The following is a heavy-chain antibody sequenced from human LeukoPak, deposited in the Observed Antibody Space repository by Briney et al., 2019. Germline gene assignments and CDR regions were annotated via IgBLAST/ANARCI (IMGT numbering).Heavy chain of an antibody. CDR2: IYSGGST. Sequence: PGGSLRLSCAASGFTFSNYNMNWVRQAPGKGLEWVSVIYSGGSTYYADSVKGRFTISRDISKNTLFLQMNSLRAEDTAVYYCARRYYFDYWGQGTLVTVSS. CDR3: ARRYYFDY. J-gene: IGHJ4*02. CDR1: GFTFSNYN. V-gene: IGHV3-66*01.